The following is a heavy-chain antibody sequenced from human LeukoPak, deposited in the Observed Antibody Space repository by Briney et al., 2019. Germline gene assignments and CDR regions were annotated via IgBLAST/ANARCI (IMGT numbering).Heavy chain of an antibody. CDR3: ASAYSGSLDAFDI. CDR1: GYSFTSYW. Sequence: GESLKISCKGSGYSFTSYWIGWVRQMPGKGLEWMGIIYPGDSDTRYSPSFQGQVSISADKSISTAYLQWSSLKASDTAMYYCASAYSGSLDAFDIWGQGTMVTVSS. D-gene: IGHD1-26*01. CDR2: IYPGDSDT. J-gene: IGHJ3*02. V-gene: IGHV5-51*01.